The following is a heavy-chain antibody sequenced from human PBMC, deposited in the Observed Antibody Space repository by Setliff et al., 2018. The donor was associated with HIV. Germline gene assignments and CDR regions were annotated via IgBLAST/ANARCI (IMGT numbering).Heavy chain of an antibody. D-gene: IGHD6-13*01. J-gene: IGHJ4*02. V-gene: IGHV4-38-2*01. CDR1: GYSISSGYY. Sequence: SETLSLTCAVSGYSISSGYYWGWIRQPPGKGLEWIGEINHSGSTNYNPSLKSRVTISVDTSKNQFSLKLSSVTAADTAVYYCAVTGYSSSWYLRSFDYWGQGTLVTVSS. CDR2: INHSGST. CDR3: AVTGYSSSWYLRSFDY.